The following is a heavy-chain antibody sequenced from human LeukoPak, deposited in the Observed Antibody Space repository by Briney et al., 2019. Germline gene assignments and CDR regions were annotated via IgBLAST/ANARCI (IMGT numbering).Heavy chain of an antibody. CDR2: IYHSGST. Sequence: TSETLSLTCTVSGYSISSGYYWGWIRQPPGKGLEWIGSIYHSGSTYYNPSLKSRVTISVDTSKNQFSLKLSSVTAADTAVYYCARDHLVLMVYAMGRGGTAHSWFDPWGQGTLVTVSS. CDR3: ARDHLVLMVYAMGRGGTAHSWFDP. CDR1: GYSISSGYY. J-gene: IGHJ5*02. V-gene: IGHV4-38-2*02. D-gene: IGHD2-8*01.